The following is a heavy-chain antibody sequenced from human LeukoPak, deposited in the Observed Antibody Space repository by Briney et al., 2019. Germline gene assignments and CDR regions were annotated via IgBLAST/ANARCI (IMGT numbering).Heavy chain of an antibody. CDR2: IYYSGST. V-gene: IGHV4-59*08. J-gene: IGHJ3*02. CDR1: GGSVSSSY. D-gene: IGHD1-26*01. CDR3: ARFRQERAPYDAFDI. Sequence: PSETLSLTCSVSGGSVSSSYWSWIRQPPGKGLEWIGYIYYSGSTNYNPSLKSRVTISVDTSKNQFSLNLSSATAADTAVYYCARFRQERAPYDAFDIWGQGTMVTVSS.